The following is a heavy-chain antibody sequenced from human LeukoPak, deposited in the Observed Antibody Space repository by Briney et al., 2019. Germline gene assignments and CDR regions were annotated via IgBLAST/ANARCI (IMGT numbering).Heavy chain of an antibody. D-gene: IGHD7-27*01. V-gene: IGHV3-23*01. CDR2: ITTSDGNT. Sequence: GGSLRLPCAASGFTFSSYTMSWVRQAPGKGLEWVSTITTSDGNTYYADSVKGRFTVSRDNSKNTLFLQMNSLRAEDTAVYYCAKDGGLWVSAHWGDSWGRGTLVTVSS. CDR3: AKDGGLWVSAHWGDS. J-gene: IGHJ4*02. CDR1: GFTFSSYT.